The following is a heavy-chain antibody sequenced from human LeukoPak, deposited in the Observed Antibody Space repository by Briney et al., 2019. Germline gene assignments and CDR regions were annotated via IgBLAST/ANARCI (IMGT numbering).Heavy chain of an antibody. D-gene: IGHD6-19*01. CDR1: GDSVSSNSAA. V-gene: IGHV6-1*01. CDR3: AGGGSGWYRNYMNV. Sequence: SQTLSLTCAISGDSVSSNSAAWNWIRQSPSRGLEWLGRTYFKSEWYTDYAISVKSRITIKPDTSKNLFSLHLRSVTPEDTAVYYCAGGGSGWYRNYMNVWGKGTTVTVSS. J-gene: IGHJ6*03. CDR2: TYFKSEWYT.